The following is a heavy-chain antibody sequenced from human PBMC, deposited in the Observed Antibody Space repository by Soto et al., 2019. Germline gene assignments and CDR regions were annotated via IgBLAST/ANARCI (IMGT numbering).Heavy chain of an antibody. D-gene: IGHD1-1*01. Sequence: QVQLVQSGAEVKKPGASVKVSCKASGYTFTDYGITWVRQAPGQGLQWMGWINSYNGVTNNAHSFQGRVSMTTDTSTSTAYLELSSVRSDDTAVYYCARDRYTRGSFDYWGQGSLVTVSS. CDR2: INSYNGVT. V-gene: IGHV1-18*01. CDR3: ARDRYTRGSFDY. J-gene: IGHJ4*02. CDR1: GYTFTDYG.